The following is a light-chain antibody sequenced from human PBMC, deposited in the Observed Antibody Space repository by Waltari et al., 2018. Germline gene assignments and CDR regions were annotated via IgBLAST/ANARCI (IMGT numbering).Light chain of an antibody. Sequence: DIQMTQSPSSLSASVGDRVTITCRAGQSIGTYLHWYQHQPGEAPKLLIYAASTLQSGVPSRFSGSGSGTDFTLTISSLQPEDFATYYCQQSYSTPYTFGQGTKLEIK. CDR2: AAS. V-gene: IGKV1-39*01. J-gene: IGKJ2*01. CDR3: QQSYSTPYT. CDR1: QSIGTY.